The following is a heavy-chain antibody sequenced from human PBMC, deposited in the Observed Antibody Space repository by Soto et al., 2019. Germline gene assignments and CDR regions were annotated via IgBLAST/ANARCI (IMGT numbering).Heavy chain of an antibody. Sequence: GSLRLSCAASGFTFSSYSMNWVRQAPGKGLEWVSSISSSSSYIYYADSVKGRFTISRDNAKNSLYLQMNSLRAEDTAEYYCARDLRGVIPKGHWFDPWGQGTLVTGSS. V-gene: IGHV3-21*01. CDR3: ARDLRGVIPKGHWFDP. CDR2: ISSSSSYI. J-gene: IGHJ5*02. CDR1: GFTFSSYS. D-gene: IGHD3-10*01.